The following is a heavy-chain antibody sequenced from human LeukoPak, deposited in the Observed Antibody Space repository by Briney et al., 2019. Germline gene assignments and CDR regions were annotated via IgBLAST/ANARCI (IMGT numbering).Heavy chain of an antibody. CDR1: GGSFSGYY. Sequence: PSESLCLTCAVYGGSFSGYYRSWIRQPPGKGLEWIGEINHSGSTNYNPSLKSRVTISVDTSKNQFSLKLSTVTAADTAVYYCARDGLRYLDWLVSSYLDYWGQGTLVTVSS. CDR3: ARDGLRYLDWLVSSYLDY. V-gene: IGHV4-34*01. J-gene: IGHJ4*02. D-gene: IGHD3-9*01. CDR2: INHSGST.